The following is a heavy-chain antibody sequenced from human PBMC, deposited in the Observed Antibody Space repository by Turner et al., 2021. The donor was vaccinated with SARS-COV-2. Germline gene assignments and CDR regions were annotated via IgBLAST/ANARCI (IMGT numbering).Heavy chain of an antibody. CDR3: ARDGGDPPRYFQH. CDR1: GDSISSSGYY. D-gene: IGHD2-21*02. Sequence: QLQLQESRPGLVKPSETLSFTCTVSGDSISSSGYYWGGIRQPPGKGLEWIGSIYYSGSTYYNPSLKSRVTISVDTSKNQFSLKLGSVTAADTAVYYCARDGGDPPRYFQHWGQGTLVTVSS. V-gene: IGHV4-39*02. CDR2: IYYSGST. J-gene: IGHJ1*01.